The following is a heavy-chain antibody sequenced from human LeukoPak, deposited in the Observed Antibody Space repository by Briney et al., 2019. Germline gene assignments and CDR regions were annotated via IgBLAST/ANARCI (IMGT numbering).Heavy chain of an antibody. Sequence: AGTLRLSCAASGFTFSSDAMSWVGQGPGKGREWVLVISCSGGSTYYADSVKGRFTISRDNSNNTLSLHMTSLRAEDTAVYYCAKDLGYCSSTSCFLDYWGQGTLVTVSS. CDR2: ISCSGGST. CDR1: GFTFSSDA. D-gene: IGHD2-2*01. CDR3: AKDLGYCSSTSCFLDY. V-gene: IGHV3-23*01. J-gene: IGHJ4*02.